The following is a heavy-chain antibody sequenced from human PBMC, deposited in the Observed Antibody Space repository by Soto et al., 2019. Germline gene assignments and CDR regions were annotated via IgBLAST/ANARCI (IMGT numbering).Heavy chain of an antibody. CDR3: AKDLFDSGYAPFES. J-gene: IGHJ4*02. D-gene: IGHD5-18*01. CDR2: IYYSGST. CDR1: GGSISSYY. Sequence: PSETLSLTCTVSGGSISSYYWSWIRQPPGKGLEWIGYIYYSGSTDYNPSLKSRVTISVDTSKNQFSLKLRSVTAADTAVYYCAKDLFDSGYAPFESWGQGTLVTVSS. V-gene: IGHV4-59*01.